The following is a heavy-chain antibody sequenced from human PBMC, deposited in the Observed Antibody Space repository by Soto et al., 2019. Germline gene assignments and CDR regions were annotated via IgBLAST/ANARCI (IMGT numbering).Heavy chain of an antibody. CDR3: ARSPPYDYVWGSYRYTSSVDYYFDY. CDR1: GFTFSSYA. D-gene: IGHD3-16*02. J-gene: IGHJ4*02. Sequence: EVQLLESGGGLVQPGGSLRLSCAASGFTFSSYAMSWVRQAPGKGLEWVSAIRGSGGSTYYADSVKGRFTISRDNSKNTLYRQMNSLRAEDTAVYYCARSPPYDYVWGSYRYTSSVDYYFDYWGQGTLVTVSS. V-gene: IGHV3-23*01. CDR2: IRGSGGST.